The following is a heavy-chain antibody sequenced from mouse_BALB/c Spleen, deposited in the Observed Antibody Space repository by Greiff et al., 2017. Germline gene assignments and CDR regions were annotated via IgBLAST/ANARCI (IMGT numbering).Heavy chain of an antibody. V-gene: IGHV5-6*01. J-gene: IGHJ4*01. CDR1: GFTFSSYG. D-gene: IGHD1-1*01. CDR2: ISSGGSYT. Sequence: EVQVVESGGDLVKPGGSLKLSCAASGFTFSSYGMSWVRQTPDKRLEWVATISSGGSYTYYPDSVKGRFTISRDNAKNTLYLQMSSLKSEDTAMYYCARQTTGGDAMDYWGQGTSVTVSS. CDR3: ARQTTGGDAMDY.